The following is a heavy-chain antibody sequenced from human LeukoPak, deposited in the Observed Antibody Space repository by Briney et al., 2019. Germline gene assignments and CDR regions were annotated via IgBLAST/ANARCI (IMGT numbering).Heavy chain of an antibody. CDR3: ARVGDSSGYYYAYFDY. Sequence: GGSLRLSCAASGFTFSSCGMHWVRQAPGKGLEWVAFIRYDGSDKYSADSVKGRFTISRDNSKNTLYLQMNSLRAEDTAVYYCARVGDSSGYYYAYFDYWGQGTLVTVSS. V-gene: IGHV3-30*02. D-gene: IGHD3-22*01. CDR2: IRYDGSDK. J-gene: IGHJ4*02. CDR1: GFTFSSCG.